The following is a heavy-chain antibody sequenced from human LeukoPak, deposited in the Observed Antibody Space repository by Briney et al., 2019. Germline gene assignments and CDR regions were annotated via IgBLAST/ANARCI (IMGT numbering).Heavy chain of an antibody. CDR1: GGSISSYY. Sequence: PSETLSLTCTVSGGSISSYYWSWIRQPPGKGLEWIGYIYYSGSTNYNPSLKSRVTISVDTSKNQFSLKLSSVTAADTAVYYCARAVSPNYYYYMDVWGKGTTVTDSS. CDR2: IYYSGST. CDR3: ARAVSPNYYYYMDV. J-gene: IGHJ6*03. V-gene: IGHV4-59*01.